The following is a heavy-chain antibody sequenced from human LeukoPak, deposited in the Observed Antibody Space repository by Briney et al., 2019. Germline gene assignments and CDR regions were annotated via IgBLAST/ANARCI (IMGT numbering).Heavy chain of an antibody. J-gene: IGHJ4*02. Sequence: PGGSLRLSWAASGXPFSSYEMNWVRQAPGKGLEWVSYFSSSGSTIYYADSVKGRFTISRDNAKNSLYLQMNSLRAEDTAVYYCARGGVAVAGTFFDYWGQGTLVTVSS. CDR3: ARGGVAVAGTFFDY. CDR1: GXPFSSYE. D-gene: IGHD6-19*01. V-gene: IGHV3-48*03. CDR2: FSSSGSTI.